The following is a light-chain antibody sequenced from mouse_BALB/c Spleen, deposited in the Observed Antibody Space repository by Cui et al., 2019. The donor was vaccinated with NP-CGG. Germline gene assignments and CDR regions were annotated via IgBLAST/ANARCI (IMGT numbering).Light chain of an antibody. Sequence: QAVVTQESALTTSPGDTVNITCRSSTGAVTTTNDANWVQEKPDHLFTGLISGTNNRAPGVPARFSGSLIGDKAALTITGAQTEDEAIYFCALWYSNHWVFGGGTKLTVL. V-gene: IGLV1*01. CDR3: ALWYSNHWV. CDR1: TGAVTTTND. J-gene: IGLJ1*01. CDR2: GTN.